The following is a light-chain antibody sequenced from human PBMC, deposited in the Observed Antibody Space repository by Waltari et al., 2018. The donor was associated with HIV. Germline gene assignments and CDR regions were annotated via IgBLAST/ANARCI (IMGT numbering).Light chain of an antibody. J-gene: IGLJ3*02. V-gene: IGLV1-44*01. Sequence: QSVLTQPPSASGTPGQRVIISCSGSSSNIGSNTVNWYQQLPGTAPKLLIYSNNQRPSGVPDRFSGSNAGTSASLAISGLQSEDEADYYCAAWDDSLNAWVFGGGTKLTVL. CDR2: SNN. CDR1: SSNIGSNT. CDR3: AAWDDSLNAWV.